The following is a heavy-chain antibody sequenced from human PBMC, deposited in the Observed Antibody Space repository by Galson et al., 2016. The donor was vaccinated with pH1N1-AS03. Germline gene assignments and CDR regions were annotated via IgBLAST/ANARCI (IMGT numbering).Heavy chain of an antibody. Sequence: TLSLTCTVSGGSISSGGYYWNWMRQHPGKGLEWVGYISYSGSTYYNPSLKSQVTISIDTSKNQLSLRLTSVTAADTAVYYCARVYWSVPTPGTYGAFDIWGQGTTVTVSS. CDR3: ARVYWSVPTPGTYGAFDI. D-gene: IGHD3-3*01. V-gene: IGHV4-31*01. J-gene: IGHJ3*02. CDR1: GGSISSGGYY. CDR2: ISYSGST.